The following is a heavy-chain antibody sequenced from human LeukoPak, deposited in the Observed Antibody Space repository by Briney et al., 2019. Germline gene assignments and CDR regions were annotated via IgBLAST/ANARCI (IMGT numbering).Heavy chain of an antibody. Sequence: GRSLRLSCAASGFTFDDYAMHWVRQAPGKGLEWVSGISWNSGSIGYADSVKGRFTISRDNAKNSLYLRMNSLRAEDTALYYCAKHIAAAGTYYMDVWGKGTTVTVSS. J-gene: IGHJ6*03. CDR1: GFTFDDYA. CDR3: AKHIAAAGTYYMDV. D-gene: IGHD6-13*01. V-gene: IGHV3-9*01. CDR2: ISWNSGSI.